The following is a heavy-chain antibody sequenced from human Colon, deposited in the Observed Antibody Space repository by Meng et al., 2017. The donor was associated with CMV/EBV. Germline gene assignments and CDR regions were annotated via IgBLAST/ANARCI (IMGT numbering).Heavy chain of an antibody. CDR3: ARPLGYCSTNSCYNFDY. Sequence: YTFTDFYLHWVRQAPGQGLEWMGRINPNSGGTNYAQKFQGRATMTRDTSISTAYMELSSLRSDDTAMYYCARPLGYCSTNSCYNFDYWGQGTLVTVSS. V-gene: IGHV1-2*06. CDR2: INPNSGGT. J-gene: IGHJ4*02. D-gene: IGHD2-2*02. CDR1: YTFTDFY.